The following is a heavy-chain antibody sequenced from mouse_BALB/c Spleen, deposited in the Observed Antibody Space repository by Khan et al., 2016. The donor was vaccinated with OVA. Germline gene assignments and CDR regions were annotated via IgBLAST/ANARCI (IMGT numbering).Heavy chain of an antibody. V-gene: IGHV1-18*01. CDR1: GYTFPEYT. Sequence: EVQLQQSGPELVKPGASVKISCKTSGYTFPEYTVHWVKQSLGKSLDWIGVINPKNGGTAYNQKFKGKATLTVDKSSSTAYMEFRSLTSDDSAVYYWERDAGRYWGQGTSVTVAS. J-gene: IGHJ4*01. D-gene: IGHD3-3*01. CDR2: INPKNGGT. CDR3: ERDAGRY.